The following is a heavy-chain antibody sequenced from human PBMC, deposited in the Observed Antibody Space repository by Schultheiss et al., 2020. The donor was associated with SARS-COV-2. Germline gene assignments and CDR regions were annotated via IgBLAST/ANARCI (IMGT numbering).Heavy chain of an antibody. CDR1: GFTFSSNY. Sequence: GGSLRLSCAASGFTFSSNYMSWVRQAPGKGLAWVSVIYSCGSTYYADSLTGRSTISGDNSKTTLYLQMNSLRAEDTAVYYCAAPSIVVVPAAENYYYYYYMDVFFKETTVTVSS. J-gene: IGHJ6*03. V-gene: IGHV3-53*01. CDR3: AAPSIVVVPAAENYYYYYYMDV. D-gene: IGHD2-2*01. CDR2: IYSCGST.